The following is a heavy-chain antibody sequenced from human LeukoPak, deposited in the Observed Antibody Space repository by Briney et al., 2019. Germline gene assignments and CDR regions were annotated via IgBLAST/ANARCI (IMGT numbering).Heavy chain of an antibody. CDR1: GFTFSRRG. D-gene: IGHD3-10*01. V-gene: IGHV3-21*01. Sequence: GGSLRLSCAASGFTFSRRGMNWVRQAPGKGLEWVSFIDTTSSYIYYADSMKGRFTISRDNAKNSLYLEMNSLRAEDTAVYYCARGRSITILRGVAISDGFDMWGQGTMVIVSS. J-gene: IGHJ3*02. CDR3: ARGRSITILRGVAISDGFDM. CDR2: IDTTSSYI.